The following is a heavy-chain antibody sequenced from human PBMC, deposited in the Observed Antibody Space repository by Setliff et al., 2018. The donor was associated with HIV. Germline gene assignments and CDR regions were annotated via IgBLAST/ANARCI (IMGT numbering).Heavy chain of an antibody. D-gene: IGHD3-9*01. Sequence: PPGKALEWLALIYWNDDKRYSPSLKSRVTVTKDTAKNQVVLTMTSMDPADTATYFCAHSPDTWYFGEYFRHWGQGTLVTVST. J-gene: IGHJ1*01. V-gene: IGHV2-5*01. CDR3: AHSPDTWYFGEYFRH. CDR2: IYWNDDK.